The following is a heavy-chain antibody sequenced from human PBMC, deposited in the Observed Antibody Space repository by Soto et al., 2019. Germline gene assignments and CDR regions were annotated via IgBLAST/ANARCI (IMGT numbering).Heavy chain of an antibody. CDR1: GGSISSYY. CDR3: ARHGERALDYGSGSSPYYFDY. CDR2: IYYSGST. Sequence: SETLSLTCTVSGGSISSYYWSWIRQPPGKGLEWIGYIYYSGSTNYNPSLKSRVTISVDTSKNQFSLKLSSVTAADTAVYYCARHGERALDYGSGSSPYYFDYWGQGTLVTVSS. V-gene: IGHV4-59*08. J-gene: IGHJ4*02. D-gene: IGHD3-10*01.